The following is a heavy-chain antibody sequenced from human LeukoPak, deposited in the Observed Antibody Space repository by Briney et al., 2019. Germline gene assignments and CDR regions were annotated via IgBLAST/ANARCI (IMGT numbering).Heavy chain of an antibody. V-gene: IGHV3-7*01. Sequence: GGSLRLSCAASGFTFSSFGMHWVRQAPGKGLEWVASINQDGGQKRYVDSVQGRFTISRDNTKNSLFLQMNSLRAEDTAVYYCARLKDDVTKLDYWGQGTLVTVSS. D-gene: IGHD2-8*01. CDR2: INQDGGQK. CDR3: ARLKDDVTKLDY. CDR1: GFTFSSFG. J-gene: IGHJ4*02.